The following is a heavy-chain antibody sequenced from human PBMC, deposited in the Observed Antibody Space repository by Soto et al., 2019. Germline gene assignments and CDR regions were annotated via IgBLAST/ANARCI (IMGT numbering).Heavy chain of an antibody. CDR3: ARDYYGMDV. Sequence: ASETLSLTCTVSGGSISSGGYSWTWIRQSPGKGLEWIGYTYQSGSAYYNPSLKSRVTISVDRSKNQFSLNLTSVTAADTAVYYCARDYYGMDVWGQGTTVTVSS. J-gene: IGHJ6*02. CDR1: GGSISSGGYS. V-gene: IGHV4-30-2*06. CDR2: TYQSGSA.